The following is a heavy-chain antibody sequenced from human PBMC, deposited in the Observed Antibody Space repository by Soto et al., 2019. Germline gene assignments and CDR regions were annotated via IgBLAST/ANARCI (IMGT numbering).Heavy chain of an antibody. CDR2: IYPDGSDI. J-gene: IGHJ4*02. D-gene: IGHD4-17*01. CDR3: ARYLLGVTTPYFAY. CDR1: GYPFVNYW. Sequence: GESLKISCKGSGYPFVNYWIGWVSQMPGKGLEWMGIIYPDGSDIRYSPSFQGQVTISADKSLSTAYLHWNSLRASDTAIYYCARYLLGVTTPYFAYWGQGTLVTVSS. V-gene: IGHV5-51*01.